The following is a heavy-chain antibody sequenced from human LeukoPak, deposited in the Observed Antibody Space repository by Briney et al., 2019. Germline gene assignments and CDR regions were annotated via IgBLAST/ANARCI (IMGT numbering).Heavy chain of an antibody. J-gene: IGHJ4*02. CDR3: ARTSGDIVATMKDDY. Sequence: ASVKVSCKASGGTFSSYAISWVRQAPGQALEWMGGIIPIFGTANYAHKFQGRVTITADESTSTAYMELSSLRSEDTAVYYCARTSGDIVATMKDDYWGQGTLVTVSS. V-gene: IGHV1-69*13. CDR1: GGTFSSYA. CDR2: IIPIFGTA. D-gene: IGHD5-12*01.